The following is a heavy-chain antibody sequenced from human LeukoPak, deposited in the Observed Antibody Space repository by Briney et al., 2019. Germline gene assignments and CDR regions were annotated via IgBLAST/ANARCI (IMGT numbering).Heavy chain of an antibody. Sequence: GSSVKVSCKASGGTVSSYAISWVRQAPGQGLEWMGGIIPIFGTANYAQKFQCRVTITTDESTSTAYMQLSSLRSEDTAVYYCARSEKYYSDSSGYYGSYFAYWGQGTLVTVSS. J-gene: IGHJ4*02. V-gene: IGHV1-69*05. D-gene: IGHD3-22*01. CDR1: GGTVSSYA. CDR2: IIPIFGTA. CDR3: ARSEKYYSDSSGYYGSYFAY.